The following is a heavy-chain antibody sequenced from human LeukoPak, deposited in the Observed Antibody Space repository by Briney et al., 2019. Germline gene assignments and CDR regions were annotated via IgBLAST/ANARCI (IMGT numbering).Heavy chain of an antibody. Sequence: GRSLRLSCAASGFTFSSYNMSWVRHAPGKGLEWVSSISGTGDGRNYADSVKGRFTISRDNSRSTLYLQMNSLRAEDTAEYYCAKNPVVAGTIYLDNWGQGTLVTVSS. V-gene: IGHV3-23*01. J-gene: IGHJ4*02. D-gene: IGHD6-19*01. CDR2: ISGTGDGR. CDR3: AKNPVVAGTIYLDN. CDR1: GFTFSSYN.